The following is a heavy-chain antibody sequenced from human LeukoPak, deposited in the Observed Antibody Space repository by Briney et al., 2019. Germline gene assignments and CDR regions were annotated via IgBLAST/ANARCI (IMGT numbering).Heavy chain of an antibody. Sequence: ASVKVSCKASGGTFSSYAISWVRQAPGQGLEWMGGIIPIFGTASYAQKFQGRVTITADESTSTAYMELSSLRSEDTAVYYCATSGYSSGWYAYYYYGMDVWGQGTTVTVSS. D-gene: IGHD6-19*01. J-gene: IGHJ6*02. V-gene: IGHV1-69*13. CDR2: IIPIFGTA. CDR3: ATSGYSSGWYAYYYYGMDV. CDR1: GGTFSSYA.